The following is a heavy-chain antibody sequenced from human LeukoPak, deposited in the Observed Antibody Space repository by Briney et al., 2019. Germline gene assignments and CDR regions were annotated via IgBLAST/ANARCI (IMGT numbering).Heavy chain of an antibody. D-gene: IGHD4-23*01. CDR1: GFTLSSYA. CDR2: ISGSGDNT. Sequence: GGSLRLSCAASGFTLSSYAMNWVRQAPGKGLEWVSVISGSGDNTNYADPVKGRFTISRDNSKNTLYVQMNSLRAEDTAVYYCAKNMGYGGNSAFDIWGQGTMVTVSS. J-gene: IGHJ3*02. V-gene: IGHV3-23*01. CDR3: AKNMGYGGNSAFDI.